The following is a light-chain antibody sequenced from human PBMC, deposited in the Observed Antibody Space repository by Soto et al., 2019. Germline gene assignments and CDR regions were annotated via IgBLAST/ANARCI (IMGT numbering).Light chain of an antibody. CDR2: GAF. J-gene: IGKJ4*01. V-gene: IGKV3-15*01. Sequence: EIVMTQSPVTLSVSPGERVTLSCRASQSVSSNLAWYQQKPGQAPSLLIYGAFTRATGIPARFSGTGSGTEFTLTISSLQSEDVAVYYCQQYYTTPLTFGGGTEVEIK. CDR1: QSVSSN. CDR3: QQYYTTPLT.